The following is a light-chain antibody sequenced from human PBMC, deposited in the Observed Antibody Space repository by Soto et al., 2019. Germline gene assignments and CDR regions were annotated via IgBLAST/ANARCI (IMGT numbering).Light chain of an antibody. CDR2: AAS. Sequence: DIQMTQSPSSLSASVGDRVTITCRASQSISSYLNWYQQKPGKAPKLLIYAASSLQSGVPSRFSGSGSGTDFTLTISSLQPEDFATYYCKQSYSTPPTYTFGQGTKLEIK. V-gene: IGKV1-39*01. J-gene: IGKJ2*01. CDR3: KQSYSTPPTYT. CDR1: QSISSY.